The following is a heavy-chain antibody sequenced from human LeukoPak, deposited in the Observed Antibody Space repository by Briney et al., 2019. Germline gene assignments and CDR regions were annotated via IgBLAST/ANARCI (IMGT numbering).Heavy chain of an antibody. J-gene: IGHJ4*02. D-gene: IGHD6-13*01. V-gene: IGHV5-51*01. CDR2: IYPGDSDT. CDR3: ARSGLKLEDY. Sequence: GESLKISCKGSGYSFTSYWIAWVRQMPGKGLEWMGIIYPGDSDTRYSPSFQGQVTISVDKSSNTAYLQWSSLKASDTAMYYCARSGLKLEDYWGQGTLVSVSS. CDR1: GYSFTSYW.